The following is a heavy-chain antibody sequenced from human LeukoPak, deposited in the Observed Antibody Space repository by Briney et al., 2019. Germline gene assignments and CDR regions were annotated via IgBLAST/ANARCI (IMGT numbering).Heavy chain of an antibody. V-gene: IGHV3-30-3*01. CDR1: GFTFSSYA. J-gene: IGHJ4*02. CDR3: ARDPDCSSTSCPYYD. Sequence: GGSLRLSCAASGFTFSSYAMHWVRQAPGKGLEWVAVISYDGSNKYYADSVKGRFTISRDNSKNTLYLQMNSLRAEDTAVYYCARDPDCSSTSCPYYDWGQGTLVTVSS. D-gene: IGHD2-2*01. CDR2: ISYDGSNK.